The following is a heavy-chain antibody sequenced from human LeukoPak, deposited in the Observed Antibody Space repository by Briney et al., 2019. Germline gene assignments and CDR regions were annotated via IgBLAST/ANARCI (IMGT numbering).Heavy chain of an antibody. J-gene: IGHJ2*01. Sequence: GSLRLSCAASGFTFRDYYMSWIRPAPGKGLEWISYISSSAGTIHYVDSVKGRFIISRDNAKNSLYLQMDSLRVEDTAVYYCATSVTRRRLDWFIDLWGRGTLVSVSS. V-gene: IGHV3-11*04. D-gene: IGHD4-17*01. CDR1: GFTFRDYY. CDR3: ATSVTRRRLDWFIDL. CDR2: ISSSAGTI.